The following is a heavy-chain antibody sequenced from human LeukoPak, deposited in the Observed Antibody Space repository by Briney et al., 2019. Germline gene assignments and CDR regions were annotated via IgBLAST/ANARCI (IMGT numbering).Heavy chain of an antibody. J-gene: IGHJ4*02. CDR2: ISGSGGST. Sequence: GGSLRLSCAASGFTFSSYAMSWVRQAPGKGLEWVSAISGSGGSTYYADSVKGRFTISRDNSKNTLYLQMNSLRAEDTAVYYCAKDTYGQYDILTGYELGILDYWGQGTLVTVSS. CDR3: AKDTYGQYDILTGYELGILDY. D-gene: IGHD3-9*01. V-gene: IGHV3-23*01. CDR1: GFTFSSYA.